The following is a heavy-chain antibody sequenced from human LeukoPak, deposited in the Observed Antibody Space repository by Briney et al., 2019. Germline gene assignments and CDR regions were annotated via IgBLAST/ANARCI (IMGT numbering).Heavy chain of an antibody. J-gene: IGHJ4*02. CDR3: AKGGSAAATADY. CDR2: INPRGGST. Sequence: ASVKVSCKASGYTFTSYYMHWMRQAPGQGPEWMGIINPRGGSTDYAQKFQGRITMTSDTSTSTVYMELNSLRSDDTAVYFCAKGGSAAATADYWGQGTLVTISS. CDR1: GYTFTSYY. D-gene: IGHD6-25*01. V-gene: IGHV1-46*01.